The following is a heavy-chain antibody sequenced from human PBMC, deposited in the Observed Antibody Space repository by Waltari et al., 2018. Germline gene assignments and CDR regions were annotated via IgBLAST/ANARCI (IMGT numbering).Heavy chain of an antibody. CDR3: AKLGYYHRIDY. D-gene: IGHD3-3*01. V-gene: IGHV3-23*04. CDR1: GFTFSSYA. CDR2: SSGSGGST. Sequence: EVQLVESGGGLVQPGGSLRLSCAASGFTFSSYAMSWVRQAPGKGLGWVAASSGSGGSTDYADSVKGSFTISRDNSKNTLYLQMNSLRAEDTAVYYCAKLGYYHRIDYWGQGTLVTVSS. J-gene: IGHJ4*02.